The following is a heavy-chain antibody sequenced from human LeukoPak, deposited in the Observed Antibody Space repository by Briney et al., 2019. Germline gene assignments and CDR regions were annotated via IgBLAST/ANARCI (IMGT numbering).Heavy chain of an antibody. CDR2: ISSSSSYI. J-gene: IGHJ3*02. D-gene: IGHD5-18*01. V-gene: IGHV3-21*01. CDR1: GFTFSSYS. CDR3: ARDKGSMVTAAFDI. Sequence: GGSLRLSCAASGFTFSSYSMNWVRQAPGKGLEWVSSISSSSSYIYYADSVKGRFTISRDNAKNSLYLQMNSLRAEDTAVYYCARDKGSMVTAAFDIWGQGTMATVSS.